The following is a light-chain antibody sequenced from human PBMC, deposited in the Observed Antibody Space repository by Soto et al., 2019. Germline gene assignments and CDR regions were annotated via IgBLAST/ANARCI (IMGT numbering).Light chain of an antibody. J-gene: IGLJ1*01. CDR3: SSFTTTSTHV. CDR1: SSGIGAYDY. V-gene: IGLV2-14*01. CDR2: EVN. Sequence: QSALAQPASLSGSPGQSITISCTGTSSGIGAYDYVSWFQQHPGKAPKLMISEVNNRPSGVSNRFSGSKSGNTAYLTISGLQVEDEAEYFCSSFTTTSTHVFGTGTKVTVL.